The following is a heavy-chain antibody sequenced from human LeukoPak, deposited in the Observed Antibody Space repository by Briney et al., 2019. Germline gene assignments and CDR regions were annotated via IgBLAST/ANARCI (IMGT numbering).Heavy chain of an antibody. D-gene: IGHD6-13*01. J-gene: IGHJ4*02. CDR3: AKLLIYIAAAAIDY. CDR1: GFTFSSYA. V-gene: IGHV3-30*07. CDR2: ISYDGSNK. Sequence: GGSLRLSCAASGFTFSSYAMHWVRQAPGKGLEWVAVISYDGSNKYYADSVKGRFTISRDNSKNTLYLQMNSLRAEDTAVYYCAKLLIYIAAAAIDYWGQGTLVTVSS.